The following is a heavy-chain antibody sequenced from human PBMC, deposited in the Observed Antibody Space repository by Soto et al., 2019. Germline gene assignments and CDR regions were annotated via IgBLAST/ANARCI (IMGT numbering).Heavy chain of an antibody. CDR2: ISYSRSSI. J-gene: IGHJ4*02. V-gene: IGHV3-48*02. D-gene: IGHD3-10*01. Sequence: EVQLVESGGGLVQPGGSLRLSCAASGFTFSSYSMNWVRQAPGKGLEWISYISYSRSSIQYADSVKGRFTISRDNAKDSLYLQMSSLRDEDTAVYDCARAGAGTGYWGQGTLVTVAS. CDR1: GFTFSSYS. CDR3: ARAGAGTGY.